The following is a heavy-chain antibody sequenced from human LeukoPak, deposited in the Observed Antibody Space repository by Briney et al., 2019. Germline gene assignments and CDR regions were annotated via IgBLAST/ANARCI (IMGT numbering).Heavy chain of an antibody. V-gene: IGHV3-23*01. CDR3: AKGVGGAVAGHLDY. J-gene: IGHJ4*02. Sequence: GGSLRLSCAASGFTFSSYAMSWVRQAPGKGLEWVSAISGSGGSTYYADSVKGRFTISRDNSKNTLYLQMNSLGAEDTAVYYCAKGVGGAVAGHLDYWGQGTLVTVSS. CDR1: GFTFSSYA. CDR2: ISGSGGST. D-gene: IGHD6-19*01.